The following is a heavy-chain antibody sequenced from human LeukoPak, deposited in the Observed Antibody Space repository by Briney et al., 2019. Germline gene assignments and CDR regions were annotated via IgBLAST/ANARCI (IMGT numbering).Heavy chain of an antibody. V-gene: IGHV3-30-3*01. Sequence: GGSLRLSCAASGFTFSSYAMHWVRQAPGKGLEWVAVISYDGSNKYYADSVKGRFTISRDNSKNTLYLQMNSLRAEDTAVYYCAKAYRTYYDFWSGYGPWEYWGQGTLVTVSS. CDR2: ISYDGSNK. CDR3: AKAYRTYYDFWSGYGPWEY. CDR1: GFTFSSYA. J-gene: IGHJ4*02. D-gene: IGHD3-3*01.